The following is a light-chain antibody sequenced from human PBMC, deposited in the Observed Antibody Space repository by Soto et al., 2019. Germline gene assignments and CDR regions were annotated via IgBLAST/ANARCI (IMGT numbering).Light chain of an antibody. CDR2: EAS. J-gene: IGKJ1*01. CDR3: QQYKSYPWT. Sequence: DIQMTQSPSTLSASVGDRVTIACRASRSISNWLAWYQQKPGKPPKVLIYEASSLQSGVPSRFSGSGSGTEFTLTISSLQPDDFAIYHCQQYKSYPWTFGQGTKVDIK. CDR1: RSISNW. V-gene: IGKV1-5*03.